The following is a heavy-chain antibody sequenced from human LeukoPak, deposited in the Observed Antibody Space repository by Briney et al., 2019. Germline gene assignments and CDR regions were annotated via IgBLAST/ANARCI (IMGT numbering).Heavy chain of an antibody. CDR1: GYSINNYW. CDR2: IYPADSDI. Sequence: GESLKISCKGSGYSINNYWIGWVRQMPGKGLEWMGIIYPADSDIRYSPSFQGQVTISADKSISTAYLQWSSLKASDTAMYYCARQEYCSGGSCYTRFDPWGQGTLVTVSS. CDR3: ARQEYCSGGSCYTRFDP. D-gene: IGHD2-15*01. V-gene: IGHV5-51*01. J-gene: IGHJ5*02.